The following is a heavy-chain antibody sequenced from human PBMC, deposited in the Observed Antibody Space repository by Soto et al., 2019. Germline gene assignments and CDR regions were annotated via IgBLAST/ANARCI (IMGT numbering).Heavy chain of an antibody. D-gene: IGHD3-3*01. CDR3: ASPSSTYYDFWDPYGMDV. Sequence: ASVKVSCKASGYTFTSYYMHWVRQAPGQGLEWMGIINPSGGSTSYAQKFQGRVTMTRDTSTSTVYMELSSLRSEDTAVYYCASPSSTYYDFWDPYGMDVWGQGTTVTVSS. J-gene: IGHJ6*02. CDR1: GYTFTSYY. CDR2: INPSGGST. V-gene: IGHV1-46*01.